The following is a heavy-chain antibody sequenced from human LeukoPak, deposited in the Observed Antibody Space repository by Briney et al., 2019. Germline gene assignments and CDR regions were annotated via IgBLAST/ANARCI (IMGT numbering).Heavy chain of an antibody. CDR2: ISGSGGST. CDR1: GFTFSSYA. CDR3: AKDNFVVTATPTWFDP. Sequence: GGPLRLSCAASGFTFSSYAMSWVRQAPGKGLEWVSAISGSGGSTYYADSVKGRFTISRDNSKNTLYLQMNSLRAEDTAVYYCAKDNFVVTATPTWFDPWGQGTLVTVSS. V-gene: IGHV3-23*01. J-gene: IGHJ5*02. D-gene: IGHD2-21*02.